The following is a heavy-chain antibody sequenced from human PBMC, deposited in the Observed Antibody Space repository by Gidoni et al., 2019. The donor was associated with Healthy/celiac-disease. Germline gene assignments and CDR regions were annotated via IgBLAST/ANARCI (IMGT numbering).Heavy chain of an antibody. J-gene: IGHJ4*02. V-gene: IGHV3-15*01. CDR2: IKSKTDGGTT. CDR1: GFTFSNAW. D-gene: IGHD3-10*01. Sequence: EVQLVESGGGLVKPGGSLRLSCAASGFTFSNAWMSWVRQAPGKGLEWVGRIKSKTDGGTTDYAAPVKGRFTISRDDSKNTLYLQMNSLKTEDTAVYYCTPRWFGELLGSYWGQGTLVTVSS. CDR3: TPRWFGELLGSY.